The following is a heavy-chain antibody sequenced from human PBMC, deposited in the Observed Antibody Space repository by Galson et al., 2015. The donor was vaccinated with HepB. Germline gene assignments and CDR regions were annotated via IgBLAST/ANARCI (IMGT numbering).Heavy chain of an antibody. CDR2: IWYDGSNK. J-gene: IGHJ4*02. CDR3: ARDPIVGARTFDY. Sequence: SLRLSCAASGFTFSSYGMHWVRQAPGKGLEWVAVIWYDGSNKYYADSVKGRFTISRDNSKNTLYLQMNSLRAEDTAVYYCARDPIVGARTFDYWGQGTLVTVSS. V-gene: IGHV3-33*01. D-gene: IGHD1-26*01. CDR1: GFTFSSYG.